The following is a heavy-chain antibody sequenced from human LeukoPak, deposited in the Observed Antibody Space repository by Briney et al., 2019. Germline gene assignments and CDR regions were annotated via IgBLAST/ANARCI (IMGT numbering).Heavy chain of an antibody. Sequence: GGSLRLSCAASGFTFSSYGMHWVRQAPGKGLEWVAFIRYDGSNKYYADSVKGRFTISRDNSKNTLYLQMNSLRAEDTAVYYCALLTGYSSSWGSAEYFQHWGQGTLVTVSS. CDR1: GFTFSSYG. CDR3: ALLTGYSSSWGSAEYFQH. CDR2: IRYDGSNK. J-gene: IGHJ1*01. D-gene: IGHD6-13*01. V-gene: IGHV3-30*02.